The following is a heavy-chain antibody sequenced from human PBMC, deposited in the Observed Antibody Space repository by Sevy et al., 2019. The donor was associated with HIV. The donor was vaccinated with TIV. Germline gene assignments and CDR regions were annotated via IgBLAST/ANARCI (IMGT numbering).Heavy chain of an antibody. CDR2: ISYDGSNK. Sequence: GSLRLSCAASGFTFSSYGMHWVRQAPGKGLEWVAVISYDGSNKYYADSVKGRFTISRDNSKNTLYLQMNSLRAEDTAVYYCAKASYDSSGLFDYWGQGTLVTVSS. CDR3: AKASYDSSGLFDY. CDR1: GFTFSSYG. J-gene: IGHJ4*02. V-gene: IGHV3-30*18. D-gene: IGHD3-22*01.